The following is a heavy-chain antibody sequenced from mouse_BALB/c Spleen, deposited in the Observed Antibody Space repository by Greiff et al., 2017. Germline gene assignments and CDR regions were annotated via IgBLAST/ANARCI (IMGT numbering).Heavy chain of an antibody. CDR1: GFTFSSYG. CDR2: ISSGGSYT. Sequence: DVKLQESGGDLVKPGGSLKLSCAASGFTFSSYGMSWVRQTPDKRLEWVATISSGGSYTYYPDSVKGRFTISRDNAKNTLYLQMSSLKSEDTAMYYCARQGDPYYGSSTMDYWGQGTSVTVSS. CDR3: ARQGDPYYGSSTMDY. J-gene: IGHJ4*01. D-gene: IGHD1-1*01. V-gene: IGHV5-6*02.